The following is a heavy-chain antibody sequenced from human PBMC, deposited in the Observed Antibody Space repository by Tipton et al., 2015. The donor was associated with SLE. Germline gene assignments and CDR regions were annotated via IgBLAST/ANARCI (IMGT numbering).Heavy chain of an antibody. CDR2: INHSGST. CDR1: GESSINYY. V-gene: IGHV4-34*01. D-gene: IGHD6-19*01. Sequence: LRLSCAVYGESSINYYWSWIRKPPGKGLEWIGEINHSGSTNYNPSLKSRVTISIDTSKNQISLNLNSVTAADTAVYYCARGGVLVAGDFDYWGQGTLVIVS. J-gene: IGHJ4*02. CDR3: ARGGVLVAGDFDY.